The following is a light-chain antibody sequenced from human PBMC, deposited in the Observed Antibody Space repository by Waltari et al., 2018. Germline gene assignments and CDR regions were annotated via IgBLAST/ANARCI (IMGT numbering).Light chain of an antibody. Sequence: SYVLTQPPSVSVAPGQTARITCGGHNIGSESVHWYQQKPGQAPVLVVYDDSDRPSGIPERFSGSNSGKTATLTISRVEAGDEADYYCQVWDGSSDHYVFGTGTTVTVL. CDR2: DDS. CDR3: QVWDGSSDHYV. J-gene: IGLJ1*01. CDR1: NIGSES. V-gene: IGLV3-21*02.